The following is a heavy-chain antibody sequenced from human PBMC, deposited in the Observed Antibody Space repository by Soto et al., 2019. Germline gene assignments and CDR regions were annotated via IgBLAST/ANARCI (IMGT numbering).Heavy chain of an antibody. CDR1: GFSLSTSGMC. Sequence: EPGPTLVNPTQTLTLTCTFSGFSLSTSGMCVSWIRQPPGKALEWLALIDWDDDKYYSTSLKTRLTISKDTSKNQVVLTMTNMDPVDTATYYCARIHRRVGAFDFWGQGTLVTVSS. V-gene: IGHV2-70*01. CDR2: IDWDDDK. J-gene: IGHJ4*02. CDR3: ARIHRRVGAFDF. D-gene: IGHD1-26*01.